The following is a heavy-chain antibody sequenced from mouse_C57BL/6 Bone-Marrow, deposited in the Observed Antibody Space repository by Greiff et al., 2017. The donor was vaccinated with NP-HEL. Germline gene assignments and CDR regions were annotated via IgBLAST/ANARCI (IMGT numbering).Heavy chain of an antibody. CDR2: IDPETGGT. Sequence: QVQLQQSGAELVRPGASVTLSCKASGYTFTDYEMHWVKQTPVHGLEWIGAIDPETGGTAYNQKFKGKAILTVDKSSSTAYMELRSLTSEDSAVYYCTVAYYSNYEFAYWGQGTLVTVSA. J-gene: IGHJ3*01. V-gene: IGHV1-15*01. CDR1: GYTFTDYE. CDR3: TVAYYSNYEFAY. D-gene: IGHD2-5*01.